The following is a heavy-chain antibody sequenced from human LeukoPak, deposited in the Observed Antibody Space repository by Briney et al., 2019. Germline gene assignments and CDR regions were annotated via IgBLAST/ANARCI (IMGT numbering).Heavy chain of an antibody. CDR1: GFTLNNYW. Sequence: PGGSLRLSCAASGFTLNNYWMHWVRQAPGMGLVWVSHINSDGTTTRYADSVKGRFTISRDNAKNTLYLQMNSLRAEDTAVYYCATSGYSYGWYYFDFWGQGTLVTVCS. CDR2: INSDGTTT. J-gene: IGHJ4*02. D-gene: IGHD5-18*01. V-gene: IGHV3-74*01. CDR3: ATSGYSYGWYYFDF.